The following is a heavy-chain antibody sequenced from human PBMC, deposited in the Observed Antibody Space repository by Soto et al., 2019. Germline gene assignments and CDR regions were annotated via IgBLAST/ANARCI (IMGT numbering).Heavy chain of an antibody. Sequence: GGSLRLSCAASGFTFSSYAMHWVRQAPGKRLEWVAVISYDGSNKYYAYSVKGRFTISRDNYKNTLYLQMNSLRAEDTAVYYCAKDLPGYFYYYYGMDVWGQGTTVTVSS. J-gene: IGHJ6*02. D-gene: IGHD3-9*01. CDR2: ISYDGSNK. V-gene: IGHV3-30-3*01. CDR1: GFTFSSYA. CDR3: AKDLPGYFYYYYGMDV.